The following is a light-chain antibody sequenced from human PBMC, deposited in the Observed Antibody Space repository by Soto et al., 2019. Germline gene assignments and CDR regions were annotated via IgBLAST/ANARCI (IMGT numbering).Light chain of an antibody. CDR2: DNN. CDR3: AAWDDSLNGV. V-gene: IGLV1-44*01. CDR1: SSNVGSHT. Sequence: QSVLTQPPSASGTPGQRVTISCSGSSSNVGSHTVNWYQQVPGTAPKLLIYDNNRRPSGVPDRFSGSKSATSASLAISGLLSDDEADYYCAAWDDSLNGVFGGGTKLTVL. J-gene: IGLJ2*01.